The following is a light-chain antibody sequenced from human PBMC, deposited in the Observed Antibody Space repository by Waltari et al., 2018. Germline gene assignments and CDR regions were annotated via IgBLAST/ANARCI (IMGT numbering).Light chain of an antibody. CDR3: QQSYTYSYT. CDR1: QGISSY. CDR2: GAS. J-gene: IGKJ2*01. Sequence: DIQLTQSPSFLSASVGDRVTTTCRASQGISSYLSWYQQKPGKAPKLLIYGASTLQSAIPSRFSGIGSGTEFTLTISSLQPEDSATYYCQQSYTYSYTFGQGTKLEIK. V-gene: IGKV1-9*01.